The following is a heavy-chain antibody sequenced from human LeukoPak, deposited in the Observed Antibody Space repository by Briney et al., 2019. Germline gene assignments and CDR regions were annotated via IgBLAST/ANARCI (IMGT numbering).Heavy chain of an antibody. CDR1: GFTFSSYS. CDR3: AKARTVAAAETFLFDY. Sequence: AGGSLRLSCAASGFTFSSYSMNWVRQAPGKGLEWVSAISGSGGSTYYADSVKGRFTISRDNSKNTLYLQMNSLKAEDTAVYYCAKARTVAAAETFLFDYWGQGTLVTVSS. D-gene: IGHD6-13*01. V-gene: IGHV3-23*01. CDR2: ISGSGGST. J-gene: IGHJ4*02.